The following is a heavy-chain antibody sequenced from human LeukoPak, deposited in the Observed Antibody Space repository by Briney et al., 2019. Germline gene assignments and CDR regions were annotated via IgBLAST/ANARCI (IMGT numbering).Heavy chain of an antibody. D-gene: IGHD1-26*01. CDR3: ARGSAINWFDP. J-gene: IGHJ5*02. V-gene: IGHV4-61*01. CDR2: IYYSGST. Sequence: SETLSLTCTVSGGSISSGSYYWSWIRQPPGKGLEWIGYIYYSGSTNYNPSLKSRVTISVDTSKNQFSLKLSSVTAADTAVYYCARGSAINWFDPWGQGTLVTVSS. CDR1: GGSISSGSYY.